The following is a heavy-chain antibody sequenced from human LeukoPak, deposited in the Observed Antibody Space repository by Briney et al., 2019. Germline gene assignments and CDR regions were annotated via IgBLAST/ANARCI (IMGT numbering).Heavy chain of an antibody. CDR2: MNPNSGNT. CDR1: GYTLTSYD. Sequence: ASVKVSCKASGYTLTSYDINWVRQATGQGLEWMGWMNPNSGNTGYAQKFQGRVTMTRNTSISTAYMELSSLRSEDTAVYYCARVLGPWFGELLYYFDYWGQGTLVTVSS. D-gene: IGHD3-10*01. V-gene: IGHV1-8*01. J-gene: IGHJ4*02. CDR3: ARVLGPWFGELLYYFDY.